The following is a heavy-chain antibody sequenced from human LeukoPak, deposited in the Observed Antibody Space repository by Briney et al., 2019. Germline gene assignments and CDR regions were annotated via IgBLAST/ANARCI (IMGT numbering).Heavy chain of an antibody. J-gene: IGHJ4*02. CDR3: ARVVSGSYRLDY. Sequence: SETLSLTCAVYGGSFGGYYWSWIRQPPGKGLEWIGEINHSGSTNYNPSLKSRVTISVDTSKNQFSLKLSSVTAADTAVYYCARVVSGSYRLDYWGQGTLVTVSS. D-gene: IGHD1-26*01. CDR2: INHSGST. V-gene: IGHV4-34*01. CDR1: GGSFGGYY.